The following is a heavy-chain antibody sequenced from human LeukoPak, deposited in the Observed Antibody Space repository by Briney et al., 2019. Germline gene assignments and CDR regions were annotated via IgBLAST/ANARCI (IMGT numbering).Heavy chain of an antibody. V-gene: IGHV4-38-2*02. CDR2: IYHSGST. Sequence: PSETLSLTCTVSGYSISSGYYWGWIRQPPGKGLEWIGSIYHSGSTYYNPSLKSRVTISVDTSKNQFSLKLSSVTAADTAVYYCARVAAQGPYGSGNYYYYGMDVWGQGTTVTVSS. D-gene: IGHD3-10*01. CDR1: GYSISSGYY. CDR3: ARVAAQGPYGSGNYYYYGMDV. J-gene: IGHJ6*02.